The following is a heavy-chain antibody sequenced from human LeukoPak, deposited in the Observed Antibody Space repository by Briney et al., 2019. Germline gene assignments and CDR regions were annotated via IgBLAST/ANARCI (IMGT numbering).Heavy chain of an antibody. D-gene: IGHD3-22*01. CDR1: GFTFSSYS. Sequence: GGSLRLSCAASGFTFSSYSMNWVRQAPGKGLEWVSSISSSSSYIYYADSVKGRFTISRDNAKNSLYLQMNSLRAEDTAVYYCVRGSSGYYGGGLFDYWGQGTLVTVSS. CDR2: ISSSSSYI. V-gene: IGHV3-21*01. J-gene: IGHJ4*02. CDR3: VRGSSGYYGGGLFDY.